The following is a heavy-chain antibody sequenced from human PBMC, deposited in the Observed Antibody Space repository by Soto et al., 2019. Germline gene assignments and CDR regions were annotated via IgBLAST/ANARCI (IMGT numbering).Heavy chain of an antibody. CDR3: AILGKGY. D-gene: IGHD3-16*01. CDR1: GGSFSNYY. J-gene: IGHJ4*02. Sequence: KTSETLSLTCVVYGGSFSNYYWSWIRQPPGEGLEWIGEINHTGNTNYNPSLKSRVTISGDRSKNQFSLKLTSVTAADTAVYYCAILGKGYWGQGTLVTVSS. CDR2: INHTGNT. V-gene: IGHV4-34*01.